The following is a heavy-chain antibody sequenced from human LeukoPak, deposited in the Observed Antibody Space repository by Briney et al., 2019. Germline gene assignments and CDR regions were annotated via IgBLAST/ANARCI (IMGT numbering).Heavy chain of an antibody. Sequence: SETLSLTCAVYGGSFSGYYWSWIRQPPGKGLEWIGEINHSGSTNYNPSLKSRVTISVDTSKNQFSLKLSSVTAADTAVYYCARGVSSSGWYYYYYGMGVWGQGTTVTVSS. D-gene: IGHD6-19*01. CDR2: INHSGST. CDR3: ARGVSSSGWYYYYYGMGV. CDR1: GGSFSGYY. J-gene: IGHJ6*02. V-gene: IGHV4-34*01.